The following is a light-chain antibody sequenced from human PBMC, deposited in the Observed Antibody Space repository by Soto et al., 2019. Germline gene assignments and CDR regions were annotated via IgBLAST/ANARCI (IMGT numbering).Light chain of an antibody. CDR3: TSYTSSSTQV. V-gene: IGLV2-14*01. CDR1: SSDVGGYDY. Sequence: QSALTQPASVSGSPGQSITISCTGTSSDVGGYDYVSWYQQHPGTAPRLIIFEVTNRPSGVSNRFSGPKSGNTASLTISGLQAEDEADYYCTSYTSSSTQVFGTGTKV. CDR2: EVT. J-gene: IGLJ1*01.